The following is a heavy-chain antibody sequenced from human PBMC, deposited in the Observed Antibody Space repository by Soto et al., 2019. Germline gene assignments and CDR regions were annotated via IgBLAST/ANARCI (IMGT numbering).Heavy chain of an antibody. D-gene: IGHD2-21*02. J-gene: IGHJ6*03. CDR1: GGSFSGYY. CDR3: ARGSFVTHYYYYHMEV. V-gene: IGHV4-34*01. Sequence: SETLSLTCAVYGGSFSGYYWIWIRQPPGKGLEWIGEINHSGSTNYNPSLKSRVTISVDTSKNQFSLKLSSVTAADTAVYYCARGSFVTHYYYYHMEVWGKGTPVTVSS. CDR2: INHSGST.